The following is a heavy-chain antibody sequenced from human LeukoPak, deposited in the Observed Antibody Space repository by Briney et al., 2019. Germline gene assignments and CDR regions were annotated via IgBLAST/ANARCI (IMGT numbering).Heavy chain of an antibody. V-gene: IGHV3-11*04. D-gene: IGHD4-23*01. J-gene: IGHJ3*01. CDR2: ISSSGSTI. Sequence: GGSLRLSCAASGFTFSDYYMSWIRQAPGKRLEWVSYISSSGSTIYYADSVKGRFTISRDNAKNSLYLQMNSLRAEDTAVYYCARLRNVGGNPHPFNVWGQGTTVTVSS. CDR3: ARLRNVGGNPHPFNV. CDR1: GFTFSDYY.